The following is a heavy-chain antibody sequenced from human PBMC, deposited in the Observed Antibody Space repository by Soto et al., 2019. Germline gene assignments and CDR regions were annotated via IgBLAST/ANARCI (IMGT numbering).Heavy chain of an antibody. J-gene: IGHJ6*02. CDR1: EFNFGAFG. CDR2: ISYDGSNI. CDR3: AKNAPEWQLNYFCGSDA. D-gene: IGHD1-26*01. V-gene: IGHV3-33*05. Sequence: QVQLVESGGGVVQSGRSLRLSCAASEFNFGAFGMHWVRQAPGKGLEWVAVISYDGSNIYYGDSVKGRFTISRDNSKSRLLLQMYDLTTEDSAIYYCAKNAPEWQLNYFCGSDAWGQWTTVTLSS.